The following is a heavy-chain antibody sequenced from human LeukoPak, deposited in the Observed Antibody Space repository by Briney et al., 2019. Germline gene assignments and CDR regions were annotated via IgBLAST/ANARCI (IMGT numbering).Heavy chain of an antibody. Sequence: SETLSLTCTVSGGSISSGSYYWSWIRQPAGKGLEWIGRIYTSGSTNYNPSLKSRVTISVDTSKNQFSLKLSSVTAADTAVYYCARHAIHFYGDYGGYYFDYWGQGTLVTVSS. J-gene: IGHJ4*02. V-gene: IGHV4-61*02. D-gene: IGHD4-17*01. CDR2: IYTSGST. CDR1: GGSISSGSYY. CDR3: ARHAIHFYGDYGGYYFDY.